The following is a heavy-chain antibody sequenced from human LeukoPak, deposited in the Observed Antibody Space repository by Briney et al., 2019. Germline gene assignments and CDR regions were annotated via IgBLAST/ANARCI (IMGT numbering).Heavy chain of an antibody. Sequence: GGSLRLSCAASGFTFSRNWVHWVRQAPGKGLVWVSRINSDGSITNYADSVKGRFTISRDNAKNTLYLQMSSLRAEDTAVYYCAKIDAYWGQGTLVTVSS. CDR1: GFTFSRNW. CDR2: INSDGSIT. J-gene: IGHJ4*02. CDR3: AKIDAY. V-gene: IGHV3-74*01.